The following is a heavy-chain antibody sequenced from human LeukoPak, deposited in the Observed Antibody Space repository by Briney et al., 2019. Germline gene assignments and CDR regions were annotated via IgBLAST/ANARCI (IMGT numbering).Heavy chain of an antibody. V-gene: IGHV3-23*01. D-gene: IGHD3-22*01. J-gene: IGHJ5*02. CDR2: ISGSGGST. CDR1: GCTFSSYS. CDR3: AKAGPASSDYLNWFDP. Sequence: GGSLRLSCAASGCTFSSYSMNWVRQAPRKGLEWVSVISGSGGSTYYADSVKGRFTISRDNSKNTLYLQMNSLRVEDTAVYYCAKAGPASSDYLNWFDPWGQGTLVTVSS.